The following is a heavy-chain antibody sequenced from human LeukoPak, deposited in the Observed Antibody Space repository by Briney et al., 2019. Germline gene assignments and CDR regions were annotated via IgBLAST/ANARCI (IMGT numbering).Heavy chain of an antibody. CDR2: ISWRSSDI. D-gene: IGHD6-13*01. CDR3: ARFYTSTWYLGYLHMDV. J-gene: IGHJ6*03. V-gene: IGHV3-21*01. CDR1: GFTLSSYN. Sequence: GGSLRLSCVASGFTLSSYNMKWVRQAPGKRLEWGSSISWRSSDIEYVDSVKGRFTISRDIDKKSLYLQMNSLRVEDTAVYYCARFYTSTWYLGYLHMDVWGKGTTVTVSS.